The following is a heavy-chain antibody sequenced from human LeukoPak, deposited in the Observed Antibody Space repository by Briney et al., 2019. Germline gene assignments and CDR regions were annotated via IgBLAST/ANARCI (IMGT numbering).Heavy chain of an antibody. J-gene: IGHJ4*02. Sequence: GGSLRLSCAASRFIFSDYYMSWIRQAPGKGLEWVSYISTSGSYTDYTDSVKGRFTTSRDHAKNLLFLQMNSLRAEDTAVYYCARSERYNSGWYFYFDYWGQGTLVTVSS. CDR1: RFIFSDYY. CDR3: ARSERYNSGWYFYFDY. CDR2: ISTSGSYT. D-gene: IGHD6-19*01. V-gene: IGHV3-11*03.